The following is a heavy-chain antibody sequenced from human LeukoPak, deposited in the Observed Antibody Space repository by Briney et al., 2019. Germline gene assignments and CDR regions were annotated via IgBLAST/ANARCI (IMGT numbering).Heavy chain of an antibody. CDR3: ARRPGSYESGHGDDY. V-gene: IGHV4-39*01. CDR1: GFSFGDYA. D-gene: IGHD3-3*01. J-gene: IGHJ4*02. CDR2: IYYSGNT. Sequence: GSLRLSCTGSGFSFGDYAVAWFRQPPGKGLEWIASIYYSGNTYYNPSLQSRVTISRDTSKNQFSLKLSSVTAADTAVYYCARRPGSYESGHGDDYWGQGTLVTVSS.